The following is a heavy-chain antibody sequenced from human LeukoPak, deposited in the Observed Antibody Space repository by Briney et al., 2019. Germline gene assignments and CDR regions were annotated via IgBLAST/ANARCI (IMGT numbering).Heavy chain of an antibody. Sequence: SQTLSLTCAVSGGSISSGGYSWSWIRQPPGKGLEWIGYIYHSGSTYYNPSLKSRVTISVDTSKNQFSLKLSSVTAADTAVYYCARDGALYGSGSLEAFDIWGQGTMVTVSS. CDR2: IYHSGST. CDR1: GGSISSGGYS. V-gene: IGHV4-30-2*01. CDR3: ARDGALYGSGSLEAFDI. J-gene: IGHJ3*02. D-gene: IGHD3-10*01.